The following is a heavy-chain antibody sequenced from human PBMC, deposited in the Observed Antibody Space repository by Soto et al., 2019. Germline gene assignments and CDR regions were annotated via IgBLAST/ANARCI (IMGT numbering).Heavy chain of an antibody. V-gene: IGHV3-33*01. CDR2: IWYDGSNK. Sequence: PGGSLRLSCAASGFTFSSYGMHWVRQAPGKGLEWVAVIWYDGSNKYYADSVKGRFTISRDNSKNTLYLQMNSLRAEDTAVYYCARDSVRSRVWCGQYYHYGMHVCGQGSTVIVS. CDR1: GFTFSSYG. CDR3: ARDSVRSRVWCGQYYHYGMHV. J-gene: IGHJ6*02. D-gene: IGHD6-19*01.